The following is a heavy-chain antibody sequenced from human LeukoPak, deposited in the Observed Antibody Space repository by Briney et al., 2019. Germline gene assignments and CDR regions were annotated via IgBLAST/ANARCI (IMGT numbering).Heavy chain of an antibody. Sequence: SETLSLTCTVSGGSISSSSYYWGWIRQPPGKGLEWIGSIYYSGSTYYNPSLKSRVTISVDTSKNQFSLKLSSVTAADTAVYYCARGAGSYYDSSGRYYFDYWGQGTLVTVSS. J-gene: IGHJ4*02. CDR1: GGSISSSSYY. CDR3: ARGAGSYYDSSGRYYFDY. D-gene: IGHD3-22*01. CDR2: IYYSGST. V-gene: IGHV4-39*07.